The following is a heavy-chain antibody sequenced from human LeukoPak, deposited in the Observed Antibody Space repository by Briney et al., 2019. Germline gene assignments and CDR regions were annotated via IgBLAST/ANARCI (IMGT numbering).Heavy chain of an antibody. D-gene: IGHD6-13*01. CDR2: ISGSGGST. CDR1: GFTFSSYA. V-gene: IGHV3-23*01. J-gene: IGHJ4*02. CDR3: TTPSSSTHHSSQSADY. Sequence: PGGSLRLSCAASGFTFSSYAMSWVRQAPGKGLEWVSAISGSGGSTYYADSVKGRFTISRDNSKNTLYLQMNSLRAEDTAVYYCTTPSSSTHHSSQSADYWGQGTLVTASS.